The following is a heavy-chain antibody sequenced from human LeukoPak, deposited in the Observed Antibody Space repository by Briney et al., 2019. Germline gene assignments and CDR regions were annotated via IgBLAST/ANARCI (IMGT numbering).Heavy chain of an antibody. CDR2: INSDGSST. J-gene: IGHJ4*02. CDR3: AREQEGAGSYYFDH. CDR1: GFTFSSYW. Sequence: PGGSLRLSCAASGFTFSSYWMHWVRQASGKGLVWVSHINSDGSSTSYTDSVKGRFTISRDNAKNTLYLQLNSLRAEDTAVYYCAREQEGAGSYYFDHWGQGTLVTVSS. D-gene: IGHD3-10*01. V-gene: IGHV3-74*01.